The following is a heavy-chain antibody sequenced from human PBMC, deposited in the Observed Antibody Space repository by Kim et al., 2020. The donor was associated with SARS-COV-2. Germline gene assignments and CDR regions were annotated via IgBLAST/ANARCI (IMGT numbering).Heavy chain of an antibody. V-gene: IGHV1-18*01. CDR1: GYTFTSYG. CDR2: ISAYNGNT. Sequence: ASVKVSCKASGYTFTSYGISWVRQAPGQGLEWMGWISAYNGNTNYAQKLQGRVTMTTDTSTSTAYMELRSLGSDDTAVYYCAREGGITIFGVVIQPGGYCDNWGQGTLVTFSS. J-gene: IGHJ4*02. D-gene: IGHD3-3*01. CDR3: AREGGITIFGVVIQPGGYCDN.